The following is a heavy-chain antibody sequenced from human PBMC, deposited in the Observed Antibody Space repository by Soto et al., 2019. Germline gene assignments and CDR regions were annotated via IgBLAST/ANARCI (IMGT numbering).Heavy chain of an antibody. CDR2: IYSGGST. J-gene: IGHJ6*02. D-gene: IGHD3-3*01. CDR3: ARDGDYYYGMDV. CDR1: GSTVSSNY. Sequence: GSLRLSCAASGSTVSSNYMSWVRQAPGKGLEWVSVIYSGGSTYYADSVKGRFTISRDNSRNTLYLQMNSLRAEDTAVYYCARDGDYYYGMDVWGQGTTVTVSS. V-gene: IGHV3-53*01.